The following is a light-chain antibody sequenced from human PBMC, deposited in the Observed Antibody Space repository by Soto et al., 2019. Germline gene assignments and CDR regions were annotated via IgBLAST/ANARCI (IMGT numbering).Light chain of an antibody. J-gene: IGKJ4*01. Sequence: EMLLTQSPGTLSLSPGQGATLSCRASQHVSGSFLAWYQQKPGRAPRLLIYDASTRATGIPDRFSGRGSGTEFTLIISRLEPEDFELYYCQQYSNLPLTFGGGTKVDIK. CDR1: QHVSGSF. V-gene: IGKV3-20*01. CDR3: QQYSNLPLT. CDR2: DAS.